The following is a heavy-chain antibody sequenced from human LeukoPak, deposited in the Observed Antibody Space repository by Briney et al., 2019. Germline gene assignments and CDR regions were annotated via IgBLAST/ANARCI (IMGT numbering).Heavy chain of an antibody. V-gene: IGHV3-7*01. CDR1: GFSLNIYW. CDR2: IKPDGSEI. CDR3: ARAVRYCSGGRCYSDDAYDV. Sequence: GGPLRLSCATSGFSLNIYWMSWLRQAPGKGLEWVANIKPDGSEIFYVDSVKGRFTISRDNAKNSLHLQMNSLRAEDTAVYYCARAVRYCSGGRCYSDDAYDVWGQGTMVTVSS. D-gene: IGHD2-15*01. J-gene: IGHJ3*01.